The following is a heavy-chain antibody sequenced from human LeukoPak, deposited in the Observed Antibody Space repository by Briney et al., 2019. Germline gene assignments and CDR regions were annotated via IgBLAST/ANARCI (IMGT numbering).Heavy chain of an antibody. V-gene: IGHV3-23*01. CDR2: ISGSGGST. J-gene: IGHJ4*02. CDR1: GFPFSSYA. D-gene: IGHD3-16*02. CDR3: AKDFYDYVWGSYRYTGIGPGSDY. Sequence: GGSLRLSCAASGFPFSSYAMSWVRQAPGKGLEWVSAISGSGGSTYYADSVKGRFTISRDNSKNTLYLQMNSLRAEDTAVYYCAKDFYDYVWGSYRYTGIGPGSDYWGQGTLVTVSS.